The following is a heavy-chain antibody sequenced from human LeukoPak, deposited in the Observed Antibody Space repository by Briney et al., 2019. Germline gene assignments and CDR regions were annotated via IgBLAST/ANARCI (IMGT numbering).Heavy chain of an antibody. V-gene: IGHV3-21*01. Sequence: PRGSPRISCAASGFTFSSYTMIWVRQAPGKGLEWASSISSSSSNIYYADSLKGRFSISSDNDKKSLYLQMNSLRDEDTAAYYCARELGAFDIWGQGTMVTV. CDR1: GFTFSSYT. CDR3: ARELGAFDI. CDR2: ISSSSSNI. J-gene: IGHJ3*02.